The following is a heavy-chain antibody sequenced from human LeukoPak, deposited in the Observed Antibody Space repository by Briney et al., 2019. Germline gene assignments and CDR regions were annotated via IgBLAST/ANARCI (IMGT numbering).Heavy chain of an antibody. CDR2: IRYDGSNK. Sequence: GGSLRLSCAASGFTFSSYGMHWVRQAPGKGLERVAFIRYDGSNKYYADSVKGRFTISRDNSKNTLYLQMNSLRAEDTAVYYCAKDRQWELLRDAFDIWGQGTMVTVSS. J-gene: IGHJ3*02. D-gene: IGHD1-26*01. CDR1: GFTFSSYG. CDR3: AKDRQWELLRDAFDI. V-gene: IGHV3-30*02.